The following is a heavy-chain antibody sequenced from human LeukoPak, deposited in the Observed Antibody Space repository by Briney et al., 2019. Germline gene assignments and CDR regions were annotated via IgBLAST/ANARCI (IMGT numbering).Heavy chain of an antibody. CDR2: ISTYNYHT. Sequence: GASVKVSCKTSGYTFTSYGVSWVRQAPGQRLEWMGWISTYNYHTNYAQKFRGRVTLTKDTSTSTVYMELRSLRSDDTAIYYCARQVDTTMALPDYWGQGTLVTVSS. D-gene: IGHD5-18*01. CDR1: GYTFTSYG. CDR3: ARQVDTTMALPDY. V-gene: IGHV1-18*01. J-gene: IGHJ4*02.